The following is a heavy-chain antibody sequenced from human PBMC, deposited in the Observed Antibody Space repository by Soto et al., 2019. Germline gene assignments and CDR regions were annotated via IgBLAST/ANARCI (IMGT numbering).Heavy chain of an antibody. Sequence: SGGSLRLSCAASGFTFSSYSMNWVRQAPGKGLEWVSSISSSSSYIYYADSVKGRFTISRDNAKNSLYLQMNSLRAEDTAVYYCARDPPESYGMDVWGQGTTVTVSS. J-gene: IGHJ6*02. V-gene: IGHV3-21*01. CDR3: ARDPPESYGMDV. CDR1: GFTFSSYS. CDR2: ISSSSSYI.